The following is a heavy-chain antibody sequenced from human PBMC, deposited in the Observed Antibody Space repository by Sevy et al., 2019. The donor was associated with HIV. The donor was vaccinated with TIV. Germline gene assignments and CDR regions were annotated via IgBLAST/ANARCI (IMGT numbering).Heavy chain of an antibody. CDR1: GFPFNDHA. CDR2: ISWNSRNV. D-gene: IGHD2-21*01. Sequence: GGSLRLSCAASGFPFNDHALHWVRQVPGKGLEWVSGISWNSRNVGNADSVKGRFTISRDNANHFLYLEMNSLRPEDTAFYYCAKDINRGCDGINCYPYYYYFYGLDVWGQGTTVTVS. CDR3: AKDINRGCDGINCYPYYYYFYGLDV. J-gene: IGHJ6*02. V-gene: IGHV3-9*01.